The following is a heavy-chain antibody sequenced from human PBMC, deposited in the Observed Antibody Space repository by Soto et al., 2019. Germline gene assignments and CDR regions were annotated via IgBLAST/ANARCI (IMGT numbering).Heavy chain of an antibody. V-gene: IGHV3-23*01. Sequence: EVQLLESGGGLVQPGGSLRLSCAASGFTFSSYVMTWVRQAPGKGLEWISAIRASGGNTYYADSVKGRSTISRDNSKNTLYLQMSSLRVEGTALYYCAKDGGGLAAAADMPGGASDCWGKGTLVTVPS. J-gene: IGHJ4*02. CDR2: IRASGGNT. CDR3: AKDGGGLAAAADMPGGASDC. D-gene: IGHD6-13*01. CDR1: GFTFSSYV.